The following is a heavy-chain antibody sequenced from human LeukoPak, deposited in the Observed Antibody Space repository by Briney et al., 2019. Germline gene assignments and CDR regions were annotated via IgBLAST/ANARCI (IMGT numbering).Heavy chain of an antibody. CDR3: LRSLCGNGICHHAFDM. J-gene: IGHJ3*02. D-gene: IGHD5-12*01. Sequence: GGSLRLSCSASGFAFSSHDMHWVRQLAGEGLEWVSTIGVAGDTYYPGSAEGRFTISRENGKNSLYLQMNSLRAGDTALYYCLRSLCGNGICHHAFDMWGQETMVTVSS. CDR2: IGVAGDT. CDR1: GFAFSSHD. V-gene: IGHV3-13*01.